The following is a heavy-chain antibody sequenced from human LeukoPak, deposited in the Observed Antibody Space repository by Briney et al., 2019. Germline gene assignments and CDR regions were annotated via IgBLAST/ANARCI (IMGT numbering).Heavy chain of an antibody. CDR1: GGSISSYY. CDR3: ARATLRAVALFDY. V-gene: IGHV4-59*01. J-gene: IGHJ4*02. Sequence: PSETLSLTCTVSGGSISSYYWSWIRQPPGKGLEWIGYIYYSGSTNYNPSLKSRVTISVDTSKNQFSLKLSSVTAADTAVYYCARATLRAVALFDYWGKGTLVTVSS. D-gene: IGHD6-19*01. CDR2: IYYSGST.